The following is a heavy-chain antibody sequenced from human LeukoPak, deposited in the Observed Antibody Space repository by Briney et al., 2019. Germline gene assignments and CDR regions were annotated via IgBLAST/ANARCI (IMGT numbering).Heavy chain of an antibody. CDR3: ARLPHY. Sequence: PAQTLSLTWTVAAGSISMGSYDWRWVRHPAGKGLEWIGRIYTSGSTNYNPSLKSPVTISVDTSKNQLSLKRSSVTAADTAVYYCARLPHYWGQGTLVTVSS. CDR1: AGSISMGSYD. J-gene: IGHJ4*02. CDR2: IYTSGST. V-gene: IGHV4-61*02.